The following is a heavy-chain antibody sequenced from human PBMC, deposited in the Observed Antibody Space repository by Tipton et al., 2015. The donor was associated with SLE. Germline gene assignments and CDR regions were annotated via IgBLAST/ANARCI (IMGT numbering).Heavy chain of an antibody. Sequence: TLSLTCTVSGGSISSHYWSWIRQPPGKGLEWIGYIYYSGSTNYNPSLKSRVTISVDTSKNQFSLKLSSVTAADTAVYYCASVHDYGGYFDYWGQGTLVTVSS. D-gene: IGHD4-23*01. V-gene: IGHV4-59*11. J-gene: IGHJ4*02. CDR1: GGSISSHY. CDR3: ASVHDYGGYFDY. CDR2: IYYSGST.